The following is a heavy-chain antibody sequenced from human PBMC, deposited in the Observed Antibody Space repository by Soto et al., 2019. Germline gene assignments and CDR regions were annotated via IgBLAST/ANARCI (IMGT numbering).Heavy chain of an antibody. D-gene: IGHD6-6*01. J-gene: IGHJ5*02. V-gene: IGHV4-34*01. Sequence: DTLSRTCAVYGGSFSGYYWSWIRQPPGKGLEWIGEINHSGSTNYNPSLKSRVTISVDTSKNQFSLKLSSVTAADTAVYYCARGSKYSSSSGPWDWFDPWGQGTLVTVYS. CDR3: ARGSKYSSSSGPWDWFDP. CDR1: GGSFSGYY. CDR2: INHSGST.